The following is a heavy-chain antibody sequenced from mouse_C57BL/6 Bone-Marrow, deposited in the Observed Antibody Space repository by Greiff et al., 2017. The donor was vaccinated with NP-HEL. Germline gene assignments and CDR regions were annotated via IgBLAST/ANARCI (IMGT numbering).Heavy chain of an antibody. Sequence: EVQRVESGGGLVQPGGSLKISCAASGFTFSDYGMAWVRQAPRKGPEWVAFISNLAYSIYYADTVTGRFTISIENAKNTLYLEMSSLRSEDTAMYYCARQIDGYYDWGQGTSVTVSS. CDR1: GFTFSDYG. V-gene: IGHV5-15*01. CDR3: ARQIDGYYD. CDR2: ISNLAYSI. J-gene: IGHJ4*01. D-gene: IGHD2-3*01.